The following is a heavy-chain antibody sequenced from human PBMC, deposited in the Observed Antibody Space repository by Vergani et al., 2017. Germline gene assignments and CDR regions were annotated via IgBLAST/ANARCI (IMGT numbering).Heavy chain of an antibody. CDR3: ARNDYSGAGVDY. CDR1: GYTFTSYG. Sequence: QVQLVQSGAEVKKPGASVKVSCKASGYTFTSYGISWVRQAPGQGLEWMGWIIPIFGTANYAQKFQGRVTITADESTSTAYMELSSLRSEDTAVYYCARNDYSGAGVDYWGQGTLVTVSA. CDR2: IIPIFGTA. V-gene: IGHV1-69*13. D-gene: IGHD4-11*01. J-gene: IGHJ4*02.